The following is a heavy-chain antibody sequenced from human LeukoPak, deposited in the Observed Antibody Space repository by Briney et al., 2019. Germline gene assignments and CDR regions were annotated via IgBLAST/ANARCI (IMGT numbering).Heavy chain of an antibody. Sequence: ASVKVSCKASGYTFTSYYMHRVRQAPGQGLEWMGIINPSGGSTSYAQKFQGRVTMTRDTSTSTVYMGLSSLRSEDTAVYYCALQTIFGVVIYGMDVWGQGTTVTVSS. CDR2: INPSGGST. CDR1: GYTFTSYY. J-gene: IGHJ6*02. CDR3: ALQTIFGVVIYGMDV. D-gene: IGHD3-3*01. V-gene: IGHV1-46*01.